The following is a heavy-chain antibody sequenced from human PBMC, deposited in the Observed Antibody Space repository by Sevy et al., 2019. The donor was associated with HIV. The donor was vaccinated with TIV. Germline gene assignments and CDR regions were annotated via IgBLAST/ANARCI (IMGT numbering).Heavy chain of an antibody. Sequence: SQTLSLTCSVSYGPISAYYWNWIRQSPGKGLEWIGYIHYSGSTNYKPSFKSQVTMSLDTSKNQFSVQLNSVTAADTALYYCARAPPVRSGDDSLNWFDPWGRRTLVTVSS. J-gene: IGHJ5*02. CDR1: YGPISAYY. CDR3: ARAPPVRSGDDSLNWFDP. D-gene: IGHD5-12*01. CDR2: IHYSGST. V-gene: IGHV4-59*01.